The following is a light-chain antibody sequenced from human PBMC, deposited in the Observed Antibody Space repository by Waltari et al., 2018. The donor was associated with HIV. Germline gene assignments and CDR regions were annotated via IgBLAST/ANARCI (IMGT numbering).Light chain of an antibody. J-gene: IGLJ2*01. CDR1: TSDVGGYNY. CDR3: CSYAGSYTWL. V-gene: IGLV2-11*01. Sequence: QSALTQPRSVSGSPGQSVTISCIGPTSDVGGYNYVSWYRQHPGEAPKLIIYDVTKRPSGVPDRFSGAKSVNTASLTVSGLQADDEAEYYCCSYAGSYTWLFGGGTKLTVL. CDR2: DVT.